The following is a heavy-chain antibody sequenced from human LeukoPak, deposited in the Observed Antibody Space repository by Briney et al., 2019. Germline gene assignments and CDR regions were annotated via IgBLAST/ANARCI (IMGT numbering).Heavy chain of an antibody. CDR2: IIPIFGTA. Sequence: GASVKVSCKASGDTFSNYAISWVRQAPGQGLEWMGGIIPIFGTANYAQKFQGRVTITADESTSTAYMELSSLRSQDTAVYYCARGSSGWYYFDYWGQGTLVTVSS. D-gene: IGHD6-19*01. CDR1: GDTFSNYA. CDR3: ARGSSGWYYFDY. J-gene: IGHJ4*02. V-gene: IGHV1-69*01.